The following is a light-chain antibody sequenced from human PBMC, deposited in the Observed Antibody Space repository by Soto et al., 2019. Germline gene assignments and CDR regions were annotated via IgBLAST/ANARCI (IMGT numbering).Light chain of an antibody. Sequence: QSALTQPASVSGSPGQSITISCTGTSSDVGDYNYVSWYQQHPGKAPKLMIYEVSNRPSGVSNRFSGSKSGNTASLTISGLQAEDEADYYCSSYTSSNTWVFGGGTKVTFL. CDR3: SSYTSSNTWV. J-gene: IGLJ3*02. CDR1: SSDVGDYNY. V-gene: IGLV2-14*01. CDR2: EVS.